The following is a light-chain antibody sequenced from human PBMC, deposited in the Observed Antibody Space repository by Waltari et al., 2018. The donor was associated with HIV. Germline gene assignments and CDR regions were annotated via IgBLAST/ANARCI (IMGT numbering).Light chain of an antibody. CDR1: QSVSSY. Sequence: EIVLTQSPATLSLSPGERATLSCRASQSVSSYLAWYQQKPGRAPRLLIYDASNRATGIPARFSGSGSWTDFTLTISSLEPEDFAVYYCQQRSNRPPKYTFGQGTKLEIK. CDR2: DAS. CDR3: QQRSNRPPKYT. V-gene: IGKV3-11*01. J-gene: IGKJ2*01.